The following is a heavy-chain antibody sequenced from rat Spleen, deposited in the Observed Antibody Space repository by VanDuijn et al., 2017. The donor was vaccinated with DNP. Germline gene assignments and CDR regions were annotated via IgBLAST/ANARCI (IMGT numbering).Heavy chain of an antibody. Sequence: EVQLVESGGDLVQPGRSLKVSCVVSGFTFNNYWMTWIRQVPKKGLEWVATISTSGSRTYYPDPVKGRFTISRDNAKSSLYLQMNSLKSEDTATYYCATGVYGGYEDWFANWGQGTLVTVSS. V-gene: IGHV5-31*01. CDR2: ISTSGSRT. CDR1: GFTFNNYW. CDR3: ATGVYGGYEDWFAN. J-gene: IGHJ3*01. D-gene: IGHD1-11*01.